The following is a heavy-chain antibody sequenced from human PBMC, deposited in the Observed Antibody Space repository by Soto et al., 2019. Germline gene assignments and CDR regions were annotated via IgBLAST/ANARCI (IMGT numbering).Heavy chain of an antibody. CDR1: GYTFIRSG. Sequence: QVQLVQSAGEVKKPGASVKVSCKASGYTFIRSGITWVRQAPGQGLEWMGWISPYNDYTIYAQKLQGRVTMTTDTATRTVYQDLRSLKSDETAVYYCARGGYYDNTRGKLSHYDLDVWGQGTSVTFSS. CDR3: ARGGYYDNTRGKLSHYDLDV. D-gene: IGHD3-16*01. J-gene: IGHJ6*02. V-gene: IGHV1-18*01. CDR2: ISPYNDYT.